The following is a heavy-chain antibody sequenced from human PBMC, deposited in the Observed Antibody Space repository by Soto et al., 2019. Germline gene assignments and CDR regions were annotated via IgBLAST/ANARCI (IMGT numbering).Heavy chain of an antibody. J-gene: IGHJ4*02. CDR1: GFTFSSYG. D-gene: IGHD2-21*02. Sequence: QVQLVESGGGVVQPGRSLRLSCAASGFTFSSYGMHWVRQAPGKGLEWVAVISYDGSNKYYADSVKGRFTISRDNSKNMLYLQMNSLRAEDTAVYYCAKDGCGGDCFRVGYWGQGTLVTVSS. V-gene: IGHV3-30*18. CDR2: ISYDGSNK. CDR3: AKDGCGGDCFRVGY.